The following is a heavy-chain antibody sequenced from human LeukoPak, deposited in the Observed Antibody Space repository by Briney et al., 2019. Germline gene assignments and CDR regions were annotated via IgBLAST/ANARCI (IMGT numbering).Heavy chain of an antibody. J-gene: IGHJ4*02. D-gene: IGHD6-19*01. V-gene: IGHV4-59*01. CDR2: IYHSGST. CDR1: GGSISSYY. CDR3: ARRPGIAVAGSPNGVN. Sequence: PSETLSLTCTVSGGSISSYYWSWIRQPPGKGLEWIGYIYHSGSTNYNPSLKSRVTISVDTSKNQFSLKLSSVTAADTAVYYCARRPGIAVAGSPNGVNWGQGTLVTVSS.